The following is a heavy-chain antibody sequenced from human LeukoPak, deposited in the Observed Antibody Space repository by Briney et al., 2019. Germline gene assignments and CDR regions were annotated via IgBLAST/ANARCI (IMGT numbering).Heavy chain of an antibody. CDR2: INTNTRNP. V-gene: IGHV7-4-1*02. Sequence: ASVKVSCKASGYTFTSYAMNWVRQAPGQGLEWMGWINTNTRNPTNPQGFTGRFVFSLDTSVSTAYLQINSHKPEDTATYKYSRYEGYDILTGVFDPWGQGTLVTVSS. J-gene: IGHJ5*02. CDR3: SRYEGYDILTGVFDP. D-gene: IGHD3-9*01. CDR1: GYTFTSYA.